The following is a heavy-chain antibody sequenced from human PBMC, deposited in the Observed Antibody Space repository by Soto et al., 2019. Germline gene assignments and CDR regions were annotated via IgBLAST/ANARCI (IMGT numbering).Heavy chain of an antibody. J-gene: IGHJ4*02. CDR3: ANSRGACIGGC. D-gene: IGHD2-15*01. V-gene: IGHV3-23*01. CDR1: GFTFSSYA. CDR2: ISGGGGST. Sequence: EVQLLESGGGLVQPGGSLRLSCAASGFTFSSYAMSWVRQAPGKGLEWVSAISGGGGSTNYADSVKGRCTISRDNSNNTQYLQMNGLRDEDTAVYYCANSRGACIGGCWGQGTLVTVSS.